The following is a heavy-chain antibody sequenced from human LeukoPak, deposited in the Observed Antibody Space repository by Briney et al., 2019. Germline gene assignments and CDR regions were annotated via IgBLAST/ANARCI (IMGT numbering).Heavy chain of an antibody. CDR3: ARARKQQLVGD. Sequence: PSETLSLTCAVYGGSLSGYYWSWIRQPPGKGLEWIGEINHSGSTNYNPSLKSRVTISVDTSKNQFSLKLSSVTAADTAVYYCARARKQQLVGDWGQRTLVTVSS. V-gene: IGHV4-34*01. D-gene: IGHD6-13*01. CDR2: INHSGST. CDR1: GGSLSGYY. J-gene: IGHJ4*02.